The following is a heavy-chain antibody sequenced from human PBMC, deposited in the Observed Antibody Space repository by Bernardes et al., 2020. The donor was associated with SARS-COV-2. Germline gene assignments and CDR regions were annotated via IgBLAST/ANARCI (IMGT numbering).Heavy chain of an antibody. D-gene: IGHD2-2*01. J-gene: IGHJ6*03. V-gene: IGHV4-34*01. CDR2: INHSGST. CDR3: ARDGGTVVPAAILGYLDV. CDR1: GGSFSGYY. Sequence: TMSLTCAVYGGSFSGYYWSWIRQPPGKGLEWIGEINHSGSTNYNPSLKSRVTISVDTSKNQFSLKLSSVTAADTAVYYCARDGGTVVPAAILGYLDVWGKGTTVTVSS.